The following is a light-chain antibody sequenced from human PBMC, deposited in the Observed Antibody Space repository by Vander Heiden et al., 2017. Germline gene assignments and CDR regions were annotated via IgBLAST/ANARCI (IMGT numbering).Light chain of an antibody. Sequence: DIVMTQSPDSPAVSLCERATINCKSSQNVLYSSNKRTYLAWDQQQPGQPPKLLIYWASTRGSAIPDRSSFSGSGTDSTLTISSLQAEAVAVYYCQQHSATPWTFGQGTKVEIK. CDR2: WAS. J-gene: IGKJ1*01. V-gene: IGKV4-1*01. CDR3: QQHSATPWT. CDR1: QNVLYSSNKRTY.